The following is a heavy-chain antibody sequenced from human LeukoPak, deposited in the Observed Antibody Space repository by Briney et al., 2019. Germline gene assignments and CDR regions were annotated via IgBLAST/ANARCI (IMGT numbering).Heavy chain of an antibody. J-gene: IGHJ3*02. V-gene: IGHV3-7*01. CDR3: ARDYYDSSGYNAFDI. D-gene: IGHD3-22*01. CDR1: GFTFSSYW. Sequence: GGSLRLSCAASGFTFSSYWMSWVRQAPGKGLEWVANIRQDGSEKYYVDSVKGRFTISRDNAKNSLYLQMNSLRAEDTAVYYCARDYYDSSGYNAFDIWGQGTMVTVSS. CDR2: IRQDGSEK.